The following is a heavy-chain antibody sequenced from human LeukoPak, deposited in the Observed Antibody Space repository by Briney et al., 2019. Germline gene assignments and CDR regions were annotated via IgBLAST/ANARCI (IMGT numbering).Heavy chain of an antibody. CDR1: GGSISSGSYY. Sequence: TLSLTCTVSGGSISSGSYYWSWIRQPAGKGLEWIGRMYTSGSANYNPSLKSRVTISVDTSKNQFSLKLSSVTTADTAVYYCAREQFYSDSSGHYNWFDPWGQGTLVTVSS. D-gene: IGHD3-22*01. CDR3: AREQFYSDSSGHYNWFDP. CDR2: MYTSGSA. J-gene: IGHJ5*02. V-gene: IGHV4-61*02.